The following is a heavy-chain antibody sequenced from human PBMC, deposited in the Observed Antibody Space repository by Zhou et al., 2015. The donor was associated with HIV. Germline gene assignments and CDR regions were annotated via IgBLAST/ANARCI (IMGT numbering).Heavy chain of an antibody. V-gene: IGHV1-3*05. J-gene: IGHJ1*01. CDR3: VREEVFSTHWYPAY. Sequence: QVVLTQSGTEDKKTGATATIHCMTSGYNFKDFSLHWVRQAPGQGLEWLAWQYPGTNQDHRVADNFQHRVSVMKHVDSGTAYFELRGLTPRDTAMYYCVREEVFSTHWYPAYWGQGTQV. D-gene: IGHD2-8*02. CDR2: QYPGTNQD. CDR1: GYNFKDFS.